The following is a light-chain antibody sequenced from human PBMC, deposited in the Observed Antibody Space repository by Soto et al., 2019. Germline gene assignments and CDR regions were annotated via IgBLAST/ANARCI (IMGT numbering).Light chain of an antibody. V-gene: IGKV3-11*01. CDR1: QSFSSY. Sequence: EIVLTQSPPTLTLSPGERTTLSCRAGQSFSSYLAWYQQKPGQAPRLLIYGASNRATGIPARFSGSGSGTDFTLTISCLEPEDFAVYYCQQRSNWPRITFGQGTRLEIK. J-gene: IGKJ5*01. CDR2: GAS. CDR3: QQRSNWPRIT.